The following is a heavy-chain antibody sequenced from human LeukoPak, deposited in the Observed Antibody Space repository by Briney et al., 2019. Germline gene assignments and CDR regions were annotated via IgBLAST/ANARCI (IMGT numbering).Heavy chain of an antibody. CDR1: GFTFSSYG. CDR2: ISGSGGST. Sequence: GGSLRLSCAASGFTFSSYGMSWVRQAPGKGLEWVSAISGSGGSTYYADSVKGRFTISRDNAKNSLYLQMDSLRAEDTAVYYCAKMGWLQLTINDYWGQGTLVTVSS. V-gene: IGHV3-23*01. D-gene: IGHD5-24*01. CDR3: AKMGWLQLTINDY. J-gene: IGHJ4*02.